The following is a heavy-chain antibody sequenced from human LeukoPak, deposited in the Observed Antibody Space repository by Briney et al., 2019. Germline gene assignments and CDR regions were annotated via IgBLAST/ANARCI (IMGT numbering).Heavy chain of an antibody. Sequence: AGGSLRLSCAASGFTFSSYAMSRVRQAPEKGLEWVSSISGSGGTTYYADSVKGRFTISRDNSKNTLYLQMNSLRAEDTAVYYCAKEMASGSYVDYWGQGTLVTVSS. CDR2: ISGSGGTT. V-gene: IGHV3-23*01. CDR3: AKEMASGSYVDY. D-gene: IGHD1-26*01. J-gene: IGHJ4*02. CDR1: GFTFSSYA.